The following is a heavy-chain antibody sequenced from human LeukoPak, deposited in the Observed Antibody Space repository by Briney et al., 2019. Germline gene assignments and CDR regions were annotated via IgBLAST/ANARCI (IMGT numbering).Heavy chain of an antibody. Sequence: SVKVSCKPSLGTFSSYAISWVRHAPGQGLEWMGGIIPIFGTANYAQKFQGRVTITTDESTSTAYMELSSLRSEDTAVYYCARAELERSGYYFDYWGEGTLVTVSS. CDR3: ARAELERSGYYFDY. V-gene: IGHV1-69*05. D-gene: IGHD1-1*01. J-gene: IGHJ4*02. CDR1: LGTFSSYA. CDR2: IIPIFGTA.